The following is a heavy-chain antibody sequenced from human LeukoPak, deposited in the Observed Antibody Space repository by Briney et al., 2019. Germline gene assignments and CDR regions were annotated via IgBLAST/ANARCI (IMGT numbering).Heavy chain of an antibody. CDR2: IYYSGST. J-gene: IGHJ4*02. V-gene: IGHV4-59*08. CDR1: GGSISSYY. Sequence: SGTLSLTCTVSGGSISSYYWSWIRQPPGKGLEWIGYIYYSGSTNYNPSLKSRVTISVDTSKNQFSLKLSSVTAADTAVYYCARSVTAFDYWGQGTLVTVSS. CDR3: ARSVTAFDY. D-gene: IGHD2-21*02.